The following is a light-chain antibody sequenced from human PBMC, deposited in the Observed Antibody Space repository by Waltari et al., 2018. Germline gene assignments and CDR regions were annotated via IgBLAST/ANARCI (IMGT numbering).Light chain of an antibody. CDR2: EVT. V-gene: IGLV2-23*02. CDR3: CSHAGSSIYV. CDR1: SSDVGSYNL. Sequence: QSALTQPASVSGSPGQSITISCTGTSSDVGSYNLVSWYQQHPGKAPKLMVYEVTERPSGVSNRFSGSKSDNTASLTSSGLQAEDEAYYYCCSHAGSSIYVFGTGTKVTIL. J-gene: IGLJ1*01.